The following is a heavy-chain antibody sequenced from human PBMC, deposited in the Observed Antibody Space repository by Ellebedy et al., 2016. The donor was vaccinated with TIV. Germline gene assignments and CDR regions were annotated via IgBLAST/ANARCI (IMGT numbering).Heavy chain of an antibody. V-gene: IGHV3-21*01. D-gene: IGHD3-3*01. J-gene: IGHJ5*01. CDR3: VRSPAGVIIGRESWFDS. CDR1: GFRFSSFG. Sequence: GGSLRLXCAASGFRFSSFGMNWVRQAPGKGLEWVASISTSSSYIYYSESLKGRFTISRDNARKSVYLQMAGLSAEDTAVYYCVRSPAGVIIGRESWFDSWGQGTLVTVSS. CDR2: ISTSSSYI.